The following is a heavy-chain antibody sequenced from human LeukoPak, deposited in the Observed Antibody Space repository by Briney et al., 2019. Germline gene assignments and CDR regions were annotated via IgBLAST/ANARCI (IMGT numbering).Heavy chain of an antibody. CDR1: GFSFSTYG. CDR3: ARVFHLNLLLGAFDI. Sequence: PGGSLRLSCAASGFSFSTYGMSWVRQAPGKGLEWVSAISGSGGSTNYADSVKGRFTISRDNSKNTLYLQMNSLRAEDTAVYYCARVFHLNLLLGAFDIWGQGTMVTASS. J-gene: IGHJ3*02. CDR2: ISGSGGST. V-gene: IGHV3-23*01. D-gene: IGHD3-22*01.